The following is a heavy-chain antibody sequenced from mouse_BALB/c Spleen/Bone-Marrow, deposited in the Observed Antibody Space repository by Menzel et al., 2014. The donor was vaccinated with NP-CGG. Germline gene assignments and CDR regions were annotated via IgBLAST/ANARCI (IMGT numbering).Heavy chain of an antibody. Sequence: LVKPGAPVKLSCTASGYTFTSYWINWLKQRPGQGLEWIGRIAPGSGSTYYDEMFKGKATLTVDTSSSTAYIQLSSLSSEDSAVYFCARSYYGRAMDDWGQVTSVTVSA. D-gene: IGHD1-1*01. CDR2: IAPGSGST. CDR3: ARSYYGRAMDD. V-gene: IGHV1S41*01. J-gene: IGHJ4*01. CDR1: GYTFTSYW.